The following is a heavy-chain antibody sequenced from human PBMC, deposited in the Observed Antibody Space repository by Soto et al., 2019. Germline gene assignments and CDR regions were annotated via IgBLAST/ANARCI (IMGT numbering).Heavy chain of an antibody. Sequence: EVQLVESGGGLVQPGRSLRLSCAASGFTFDNYAMHRVRQAPGKGLEWVSSISWNSGNTDYAGSVKGRFIISRDSAKNSLYLQMNRLRAEDTALYYCARSPHYCCSTNCRAYFGYWGQGTLVTVSS. CDR1: GFTFDNYA. J-gene: IGHJ4*02. V-gene: IGHV3-9*01. D-gene: IGHD2-2*01. CDR3: ARSPHYCCSTNCRAYFGY. CDR2: ISWNSGNT.